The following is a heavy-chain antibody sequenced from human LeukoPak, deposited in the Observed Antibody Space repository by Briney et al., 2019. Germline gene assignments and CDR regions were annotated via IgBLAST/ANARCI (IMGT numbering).Heavy chain of an antibody. J-gene: IGHJ4*02. Sequence: SETLSLTCTVSGGSISSSSYYWGWIRQPPGKGLEWIGSIYYSGSTYYNPSLKSRVTISVDTSKNQFSLKLSSVTAADTAVYYCANKFSGYSYGERYYFDYWGQGTLVTVSS. CDR3: ANKFSGYSYGERYYFDY. CDR2: IYYSGST. V-gene: IGHV4-39*01. D-gene: IGHD5-18*01. CDR1: GGSISSSSYY.